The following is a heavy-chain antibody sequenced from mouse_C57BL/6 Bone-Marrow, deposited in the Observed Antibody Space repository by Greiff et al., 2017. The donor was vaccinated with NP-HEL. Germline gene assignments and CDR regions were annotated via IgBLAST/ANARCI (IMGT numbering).Heavy chain of an antibody. CDR2: ISDGGSYT. Sequence: EVMLVESGGGLVKPGGSLKLSCAASGFTFSSYAMSWVRQTPEKRPEWVATISDGGSYTYYPDNVKGRFTISRDNAKNNLYLQMSHLKSEDTAMYYCARDSSGHWYFDVWGTGTTVTVSS. CDR1: GFTFSSYA. D-gene: IGHD3-2*02. J-gene: IGHJ1*03. CDR3: ARDSSGHWYFDV. V-gene: IGHV5-4*01.